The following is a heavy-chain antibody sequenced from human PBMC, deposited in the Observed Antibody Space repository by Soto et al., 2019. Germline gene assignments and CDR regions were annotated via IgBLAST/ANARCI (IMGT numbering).Heavy chain of an antibody. CDR2: INPNSGGT. CDR1: GYTFTGYY. Sequence: ASVKVSCKASGYTFTGYYMHWLRQAPGQGLEWMGWINPNSGGTNYAQKFQGWVTMTRDTSISTAYMELSRLRSDDTAVYYCARGDFETYYFDYWGQGTLVPVSS. J-gene: IGHJ4*02. V-gene: IGHV1-2*04. D-gene: IGHD3-9*01. CDR3: ARGDFETYYFDY.